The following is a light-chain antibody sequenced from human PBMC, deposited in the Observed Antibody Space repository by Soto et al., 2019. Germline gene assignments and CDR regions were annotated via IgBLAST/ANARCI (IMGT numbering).Light chain of an antibody. CDR3: SSYTSSTYWV. CDR2: GVS. J-gene: IGLJ3*02. CDR1: SSDVGGYKY. V-gene: IGLV2-14*03. Sequence: QSALTQPASVSGSPGQSITISCTGTSSDVGGYKYVSWYQQHPGKAPKLLIYGVSNRPSGVSNRFSGSKSDNTTSLTISGLQAEDEADYYCSSYTSSTYWVFGGGSKLTVL.